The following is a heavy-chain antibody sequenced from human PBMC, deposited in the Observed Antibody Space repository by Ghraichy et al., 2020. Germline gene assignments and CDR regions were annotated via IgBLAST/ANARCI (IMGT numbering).Heavy chain of an antibody. CDR1: GGTFSSYA. D-gene: IGHD5-18*01. J-gene: IGHJ5*02. CDR2: IIPIFGTA. V-gene: IGHV1-69*13. CDR3: ARDRGGYSYGYYNWFDP. Sequence: SVKVSCKASGGTFSSYAISWVRQAPGQGLEWMGGIIPIFGTANYAQKFQGRVTITADESTSTAYMELSSLRSEDTAVYYCARDRGGYSYGYYNWFDPWGQGTLVTVSS.